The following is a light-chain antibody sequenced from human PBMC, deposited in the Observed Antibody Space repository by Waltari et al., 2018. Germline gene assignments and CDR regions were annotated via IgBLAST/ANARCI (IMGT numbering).Light chain of an antibody. V-gene: IGKV1-39*01. CDR3: HQSYSNFAT. CDR2: AAS. CDR1: RSITSN. Sequence: DIQMTQSPSSLSASVGDRVTITCRASRSITSNLNWYQQKPGKAPKPLIYAASSLQSGVPSRFSGGGSGTDFTLTISTLQPEDFGTYYCHQSYSNFATFGGGTRVEIK. J-gene: IGKJ4*01.